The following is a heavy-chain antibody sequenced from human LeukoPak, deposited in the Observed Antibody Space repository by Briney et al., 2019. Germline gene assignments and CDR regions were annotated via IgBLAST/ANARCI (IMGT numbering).Heavy chain of an antibody. CDR1: GYTFTVYY. V-gene: IGHV1-2*06. J-gene: IGHJ4*02. D-gene: IGHD6-19*01. CDR2: INPNSGGT. CDR3: ARGPSSSGWYYFDY. Sequence: ASVTVSCTASGYTFTVYYVHWVRQAPRQGLEWMGRINPNSGGTTYAQKFQGRVTMTRDTSISTAYMEVNSLRSDDTAVYYCARGPSSSGWYYFDYWGQGTLVTVSS.